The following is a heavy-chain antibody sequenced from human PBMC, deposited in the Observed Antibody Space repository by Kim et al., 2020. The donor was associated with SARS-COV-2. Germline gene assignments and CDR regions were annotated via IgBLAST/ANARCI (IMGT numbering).Heavy chain of an antibody. Sequence: GGSLRLSCAASGFTFSDYYMSWIRQAPGKGLEWVAYISSSGSTIYYADSVKGRFTISRDNAKNSLYLQMNSLRAEDTAVYYCARDVYCSSCSCYSYGMDLWGQGPTLTVSS. CDR2: ISSSGSTI. D-gene: IGHD2-15*01. CDR3: ARDVYCSSCSCYSYGMDL. J-gene: IGHJ6*02. V-gene: IGHV3-11*04. CDR1: GFTFSDYY.